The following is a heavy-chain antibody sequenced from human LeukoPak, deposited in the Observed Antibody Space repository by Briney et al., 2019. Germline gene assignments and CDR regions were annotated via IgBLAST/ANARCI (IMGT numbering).Heavy chain of an antibody. D-gene: IGHD6-13*01. CDR3: ARGAYSSSYYYYYGMDV. CDR2: ISYDGSNK. CDR1: GFTFSSYA. J-gene: IGHJ6*02. Sequence: GRSLRLSCAASGFTFSSYAMHWVRQAPGKGLGWVAVISYDGSNKYYADSVKGRFTISRDNSKNTLYLQMNSLRAEDTAVYYCARGAYSSSYYYYYGMDVWGQGTTVTVSS. V-gene: IGHV3-30-3*01.